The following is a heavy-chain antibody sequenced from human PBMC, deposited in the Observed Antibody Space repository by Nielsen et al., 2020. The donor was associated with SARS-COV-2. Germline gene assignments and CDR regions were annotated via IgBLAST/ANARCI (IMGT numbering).Heavy chain of an antibody. Sequence: GESLKISCKGSGYSFTSQWIGWVRQMPGKGLEWMGIIYPGDSDTRYSPSFQGQVTISADKSISTAYLQWSSLKASDTAMYYCARQRKERIAARDAFDIWGQGTMVTVSS. CDR3: ARQRKERIAARDAFDI. D-gene: IGHD6-13*01. J-gene: IGHJ3*02. CDR2: IYPGDSDT. V-gene: IGHV5-51*01. CDR1: GYSFTSQW.